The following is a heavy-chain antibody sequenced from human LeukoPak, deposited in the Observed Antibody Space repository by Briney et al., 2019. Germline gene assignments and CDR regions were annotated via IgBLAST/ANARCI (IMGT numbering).Heavy chain of an antibody. J-gene: IGHJ4*02. V-gene: IGHV3-74*01. CDR1: GFTFSRYW. D-gene: IGHD5-24*01. Sequence: GGSLRLSCPASGFTFSRYWVHWVRPAAGRGLVWVGRISHDGSSTNYAESVKGRFTISRDKAKNTLYLQMNSLRAEDTAVYYCARGTDGGWATTFDDWGQGTLVTVSS. CDR2: ISHDGSST. CDR3: ARGTDGGWATTFDD.